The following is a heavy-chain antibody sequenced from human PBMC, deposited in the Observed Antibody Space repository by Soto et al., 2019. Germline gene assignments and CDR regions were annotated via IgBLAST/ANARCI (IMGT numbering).Heavy chain of an antibody. V-gene: IGHV4-34*01. CDR3: ARVRYDYVWGSYRERYFDY. CDR1: GGSISSYY. Sequence: SETLSLTCTVSGGSISSYYWSWIRQPPGKGLEWIGEINHSGSTNYNPSLKSRVTISVDTSKNQFSLKLSSVTAADTAVYYCARVRYDYVWGSYRERYFDYWGQGTLVTVSS. D-gene: IGHD3-16*02. J-gene: IGHJ4*02. CDR2: INHSGST.